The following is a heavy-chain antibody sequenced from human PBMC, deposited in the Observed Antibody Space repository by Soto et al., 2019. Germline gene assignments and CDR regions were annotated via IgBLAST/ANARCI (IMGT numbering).Heavy chain of an antibody. CDR1: GFTVSSTY. V-gene: IGHV3-53*01. CDR2: IFSSGST. D-gene: IGHD6-13*01. CDR3: AKGGIGMVRTFDY. J-gene: IGHJ4*02. Sequence: PGGSLRLSCAASGFTVSSTYMTWVRQAPGKGLEWVSIIFSSGSTYCADSVKGRFTISRDSSKNTVSLQMNSLRAEDTAVYYCAKGGIGMVRTFDYWGQGALVTVSS.